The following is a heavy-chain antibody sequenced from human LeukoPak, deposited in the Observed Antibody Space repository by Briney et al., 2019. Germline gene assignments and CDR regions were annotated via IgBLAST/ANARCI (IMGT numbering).Heavy chain of an antibody. V-gene: IGHV1-46*01. J-gene: IGHJ3*02. CDR2: VDPSGRST. CDR3: TRNGWVGAPQLGAFDT. CDR1: GYTFINYY. D-gene: IGHD1-26*01. Sequence: ASVRISCKASGYTFINYYLHWVRQAPGQGLEWMGIVDPSGRSTSHAQKFQGRVTMSGDTSTSTVYMELSSLRSEDMALYYCTRNGWVGAPQLGAFDTWGQGKWSPSLQ.